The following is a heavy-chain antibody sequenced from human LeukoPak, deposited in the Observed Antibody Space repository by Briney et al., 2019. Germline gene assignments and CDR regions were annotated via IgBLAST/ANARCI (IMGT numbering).Heavy chain of an antibody. V-gene: IGHV3-30-3*01. CDR3: ARPYKPGIAVAGTGSSIRY. D-gene: IGHD6-19*01. Sequence: PGGSLRLSCAASGFTFSSYGMHWVRQAPGKGLEWVALISYDGSKKYYADSVKGRLTISRDNSKNTLLLRMNNLRAEDTAVYYCARPYKPGIAVAGTGSSIRYWGQGTLVTVSS. J-gene: IGHJ4*02. CDR1: GFTFSSYG. CDR2: ISYDGSKK.